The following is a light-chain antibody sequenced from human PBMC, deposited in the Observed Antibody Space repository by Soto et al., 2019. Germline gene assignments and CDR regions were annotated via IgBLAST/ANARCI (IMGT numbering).Light chain of an antibody. CDR2: DAS. Sequence: EIGLTPSPATLSLSPGERATLSFRASQSVSSYLAWYQQKPGQAPRLLIYDASNRATGIPARFSGSGSGTDFTLTISSLEPEDFAVYYCQQRSNWPPITFGQGTRLEIK. CDR1: QSVSSY. V-gene: IGKV3-11*01. CDR3: QQRSNWPPIT. J-gene: IGKJ5*01.